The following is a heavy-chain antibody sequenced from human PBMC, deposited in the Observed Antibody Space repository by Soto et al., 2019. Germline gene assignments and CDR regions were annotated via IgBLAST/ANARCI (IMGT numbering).Heavy chain of an antibody. CDR3: ARYDFGTFDY. D-gene: IGHD4-17*01. CDR1: GDSISSSFW. V-gene: IGHV4-4*02. CDR2: IYHTEST. J-gene: IGHJ4*02. Sequence: SETLSLTCAVSGDSISSSFWWSWVRQPPGKGLEWIGEIYHTESTVYNPSLKSRVTISVDKSKNQFSLNLDSVTAADTAVYYCARYDFGTFDYWGRGILVTVSS.